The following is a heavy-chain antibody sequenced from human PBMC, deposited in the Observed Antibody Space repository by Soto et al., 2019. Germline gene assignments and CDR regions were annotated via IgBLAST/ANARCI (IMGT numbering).Heavy chain of an antibody. CDR1: GGSISNYY. J-gene: IGHJ5*02. D-gene: IGHD3-16*01. V-gene: IGHV4-59*01. Sequence: SETLSLTCNVSGGSISNYYWTWVRQSPEKGLEWIGYMYYNGNINYNPSLKSRVTISIDTSKNQFSLTLKSVTAADTAVYYCASGGNWFDPWGQGGLVTVSS. CDR2: MYYNGNI. CDR3: ASGGNWFDP.